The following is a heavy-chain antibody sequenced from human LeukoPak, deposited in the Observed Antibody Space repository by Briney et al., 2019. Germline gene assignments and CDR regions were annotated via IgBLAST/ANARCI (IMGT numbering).Heavy chain of an antibody. J-gene: IGHJ4*02. CDR1: GFTFGSYG. D-gene: IGHD3-22*01. CDR2: ISPSGDRT. V-gene: IGHV3-23*01. Sequence: GGSLRLSCAASGFTFGSYGMSWVRQAPGKGLEWVSFISPSGDRTSNADSVEGRFTISRDNPRDTLYLEMNSLRDEDTAGYYCAIMHGYYDGSGYWVQWGQGTLVTVSS. CDR3: AIMHGYYDGSGYWVQ.